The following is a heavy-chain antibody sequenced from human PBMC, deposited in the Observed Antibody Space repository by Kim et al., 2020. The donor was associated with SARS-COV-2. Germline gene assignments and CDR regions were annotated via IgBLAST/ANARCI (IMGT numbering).Heavy chain of an antibody. D-gene: IGHD5-12*01. CDR2: IYYSGST. J-gene: IGHJ4*02. CDR1: GGSISSYY. V-gene: IGHV4-59*01. CDR3: ARVPGRDGYNYYFDY. Sequence: SETLSLTCTVSGGSISSYYWSWIRQPPGKGLEWIGYIYYSGSTNYNPSLKSRVTISVDTSKNQFSLKLSSVTAADTAVYYCARVPGRDGYNYYFDYWGQGTLVTVSS.